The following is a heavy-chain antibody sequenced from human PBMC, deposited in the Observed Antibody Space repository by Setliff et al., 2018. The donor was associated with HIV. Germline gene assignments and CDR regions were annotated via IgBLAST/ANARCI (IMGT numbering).Heavy chain of an antibody. V-gene: IGHV1-2*02. Sequence: ASVKVSCKASGYTFTGYHMHWVRQAPGQGLEWMGWINPNSGGTNYEQKFQGRVTLTRDTSISTAYMEVSNLRSDDTAVYYCATDDYNGDSFDNWGQGTLVTVSS. CDR3: ATDDYNGDSFDN. CDR2: INPNSGGT. J-gene: IGHJ4*02. CDR1: GYTFTGYH. D-gene: IGHD4-4*01.